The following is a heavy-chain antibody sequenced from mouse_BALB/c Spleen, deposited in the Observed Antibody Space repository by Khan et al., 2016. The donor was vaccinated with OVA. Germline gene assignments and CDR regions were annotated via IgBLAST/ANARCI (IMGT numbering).Heavy chain of an antibody. CDR3: TRWATWFFDV. V-gene: IGHV1-63*02. CDR1: GYTFTNYW. J-gene: IGHJ1*01. CDR2: IYPGVGYI. D-gene: IGHD3-1*01. Sequence: QVHVKQSGGELVRPGTSVKISCKASGYTFTNYWLGWVKQRPGHGLEWIGDIYPGVGYINYNEQFKGKATLTAGTSSSTAYIQLSSLPSEDSAVDFCTRWATWFFDVWGAGTTVTVSS.